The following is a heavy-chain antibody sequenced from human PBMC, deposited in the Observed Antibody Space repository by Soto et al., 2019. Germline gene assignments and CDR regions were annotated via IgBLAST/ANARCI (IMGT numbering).Heavy chain of an antibody. CDR2: IWYDGSKK. CDR1: GFTFSSYG. J-gene: IGHJ4*02. D-gene: IGHD2-15*01. V-gene: IGHV3-33*01. Sequence: QLQLVESGGGVVQPGRSLRLSCAASGFTFSSYGMHWVRQAPGKGLEWVAVIWYDGSKKYYVDSVKGRFTISRDNSKNTXXXXMXSXXXXXXAVYYCARDGYXSGGSCYSVPVFDYWGQGTLVTVSS. CDR3: ARDGYXSGGSCYSVPVFDY.